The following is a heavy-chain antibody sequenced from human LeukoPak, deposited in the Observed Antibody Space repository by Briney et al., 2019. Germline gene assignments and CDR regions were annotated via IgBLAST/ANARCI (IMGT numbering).Heavy chain of an antibody. Sequence: PGGSLRLSCAASGFTFSSFGMSWVRQAPGKGLEWVSAISSTGGTAYYADSVKGRFTISRDNSKNTLYLQMNSLRAEDTAVYYCAKDRRNPTPDYWGQGTLVTVSS. CDR1: GFTFSSFG. J-gene: IGHJ4*02. CDR3: AKDRRNPTPDY. CDR2: ISSTGGTA. V-gene: IGHV3-23*01. D-gene: IGHD2-15*01.